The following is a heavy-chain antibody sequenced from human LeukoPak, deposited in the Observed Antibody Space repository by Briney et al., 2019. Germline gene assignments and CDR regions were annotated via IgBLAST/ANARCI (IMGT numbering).Heavy chain of an antibody. CDR3: SRDEGGCPDY. D-gene: IGHD6-19*01. CDR1: GDTFSSYS. Sequence: SSVNVSCMTSGDTFSSYSINWVRQAPGPALEWAGRIIPMLTISNYAQKFHGRVSITENNTTTQALLEPSSLRSDDPAEYCFSRDEGGCPDYWGQGTLVTVSS. J-gene: IGHJ4*02. CDR2: IIPMLTIS. V-gene: IGHV1-69*04.